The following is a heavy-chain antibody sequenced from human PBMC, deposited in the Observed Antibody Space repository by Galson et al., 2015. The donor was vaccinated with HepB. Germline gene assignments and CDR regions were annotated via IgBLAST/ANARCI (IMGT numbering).Heavy chain of an antibody. J-gene: IGHJ4*02. CDR2: ISGSGGST. V-gene: IGHV3-23*01. Sequence: SLRLSCAASGFTFSSYAMSWVRQAPGKGLEWVSAISGSGGSTYYADYVKGRFTISRDNSKNTRYLQMNSLRAEDTAVYYCAKAPHWYSSGWYYFDYWGQGTLVTVSS. CDR1: GFTFSSYA. CDR3: AKAPHWYSSGWYYFDY. D-gene: IGHD6-19*01.